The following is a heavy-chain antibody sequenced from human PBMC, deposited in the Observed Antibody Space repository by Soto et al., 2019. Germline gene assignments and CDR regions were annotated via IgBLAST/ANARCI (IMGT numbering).Heavy chain of an antibody. CDR1: GFTFSSYS. Sequence: EVQLVESGGGLVKPGGSLRLSCAASGFTFSSYSMNWVRQAPGKGLEWVSSISSSSSYIYYADSVKGRFTISRDNAKNSLYLQMNSLRAEDTAVYYCARGRNYYDSSGYLRPVGHYWGQGTLVTVSS. CDR3: ARGRNYYDSSGYLRPVGHY. V-gene: IGHV3-21*01. CDR2: ISSSSSYI. J-gene: IGHJ4*02. D-gene: IGHD3-22*01.